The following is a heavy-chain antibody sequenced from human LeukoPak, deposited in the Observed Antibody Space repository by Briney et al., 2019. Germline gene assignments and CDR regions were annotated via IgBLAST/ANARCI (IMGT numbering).Heavy chain of an antibody. V-gene: IGHV4-38-2*02. J-gene: IGHJ4*02. D-gene: IGHD3-10*01. Sequence: PSETLSLTCTVSGYPISSGCYWGWIRQPPGQGLEWIGSIYNSGTIYYNTSLKSRGTISVDTSNNQFSLKLNSVTAADTAVYYCARVMYYYGSPSPYYFDYWGPGSLVTVSS. CDR1: GYPISSGCY. CDR2: IYNSGTI. CDR3: ARVMYYYGSPSPYYFDY.